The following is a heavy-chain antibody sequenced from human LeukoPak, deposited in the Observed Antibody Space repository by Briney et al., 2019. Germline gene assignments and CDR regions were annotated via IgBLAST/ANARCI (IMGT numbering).Heavy chain of an antibody. CDR2: IYSGGAI. J-gene: IGHJ4*02. V-gene: IGHV3-53*01. Sequence: GGSLRLSCVASGFAVGSNYMSWVGQAPGKGLEWVSLIYSGGAIRYADSVKGRFTISRDSSKNTLFLQMNDLTVEDTARYYCARRPGNWGQGILVTVS. D-gene: IGHD1-14*01. CDR3: ARRPGN. CDR1: GFAVGSNY.